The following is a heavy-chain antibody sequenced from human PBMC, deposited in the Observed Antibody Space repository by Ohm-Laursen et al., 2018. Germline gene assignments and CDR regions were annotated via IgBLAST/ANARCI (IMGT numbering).Heavy chain of an antibody. V-gene: IGHV1-69*13. CDR2: IIPIFGTA. D-gene: IGHD1-26*01. CDR1: GGTFSSYA. Sequence: SVKVSCKASGGTFSSYAISWVRQAPGQGLEWMGGIIPIFGTANYAQKFQGRVTITADESTSTAYMELSSLRSEDTAVYYCAREAGSGRTPYFDYWGQGTLVTVSS. CDR3: AREAGSGRTPYFDY. J-gene: IGHJ4*02.